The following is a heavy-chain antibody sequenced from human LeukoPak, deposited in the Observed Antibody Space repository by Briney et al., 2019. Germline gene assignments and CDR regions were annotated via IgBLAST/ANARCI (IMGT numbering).Heavy chain of an antibody. CDR2: IIPISGIA. Sequence: ASVKVSCKASGGTFSSHAIAWVRQALGQGPEWMGGIIPISGIADYAQKFQGRVTITTDESTSTAYMELRSLTSDDTAVYYCARGLQYQLFKALRYYYMDVWGEGTTVTVSS. V-gene: IGHV1-69*05. CDR3: ARGLQYQLFKALRYYYMDV. D-gene: IGHD2-2*01. CDR1: GGTFSSHA. J-gene: IGHJ6*03.